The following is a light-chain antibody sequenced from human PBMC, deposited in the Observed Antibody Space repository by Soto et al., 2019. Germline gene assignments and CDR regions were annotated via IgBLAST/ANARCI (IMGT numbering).Light chain of an antibody. CDR1: ESVASNY. CDR3: QQRSNWPPIT. J-gene: IGKJ5*01. CDR2: DAS. Sequence: EIVMTHSPATLSVSPWETATLSCRASESVASNYLAWYQQKPGQAPRLLIYDASNRATGIPARFSGSGSGTDFTLNISSLEPEDFAVYYCQQRSNWPPITFGQGTRLEIK. V-gene: IGKV3-11*01.